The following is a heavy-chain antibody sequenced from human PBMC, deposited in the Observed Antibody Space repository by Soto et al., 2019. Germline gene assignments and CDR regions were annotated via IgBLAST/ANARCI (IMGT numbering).Heavy chain of an antibody. V-gene: IGHV3-21*01. CDR3: AREYTAWPLAYGLDV. J-gene: IGHJ6*02. CDR2: ISSRSDI. CDR1: VFTFITYS. D-gene: IGHD2-2*02. Sequence: NRGGSLSLACVSSVFTFITYSINWVRQAPGKGLEWVSSISSRSDIYYADSVKGRFTISRDNAKNSVSLQMNSLRAEDTAVYYCAREYTAWPLAYGLDVWGQGTTVTVSS.